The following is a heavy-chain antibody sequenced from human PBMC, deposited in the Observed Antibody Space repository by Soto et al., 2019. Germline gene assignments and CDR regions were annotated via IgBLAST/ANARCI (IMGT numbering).Heavy chain of an antibody. Sequence: SQTLSLTCAISGYGVSSNSAALNWIRQSPSRGLEWLGRTYYRSKWYNDYAVSVKSRITINPDTSKNQFSLQLNSVTPEDTAVYYCARVVGSSWYPDFDYWGQGTLVTVSS. CDR2: TYYRSKWYN. J-gene: IGHJ4*02. CDR3: ARVVGSSWYPDFDY. CDR1: GYGVSSNSAA. V-gene: IGHV6-1*01. D-gene: IGHD6-13*01.